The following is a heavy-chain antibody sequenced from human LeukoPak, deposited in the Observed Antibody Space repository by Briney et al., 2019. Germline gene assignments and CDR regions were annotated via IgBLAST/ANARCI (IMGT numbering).Heavy chain of an antibody. V-gene: IGHV4-61*02. CDR3: ARGSHYYDSSEGDWFDP. CDR2: IYTSGST. D-gene: IGHD3-22*01. Sequence: SETLSLXCTVSGGSISSGSYYWIWIRQPAGKGLEWIGRIYTSGSTNYNPSLKSRVTISVDTSKNQFSLKLSSVTAADTAVYYCARGSHYYDSSEGDWFDPWGQGTLVTVSS. CDR1: GGSISSGSYY. J-gene: IGHJ5*02.